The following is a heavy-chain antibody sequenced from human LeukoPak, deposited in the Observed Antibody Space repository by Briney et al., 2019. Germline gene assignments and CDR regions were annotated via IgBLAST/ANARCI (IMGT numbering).Heavy chain of an antibody. CDR3: ATRPAARYGMDV. CDR1: EYTLTELS. D-gene: IGHD2-2*01. Sequence: AASVKVSCKVSEYTLTELSMHWVRQAPGKGLEWMGGFDPEDDETIYAQKFQGRVTMTEDTSTDTAYMELSSLRSEDTAVYYCATRPAARYGMDVWGKGTTVTVSS. V-gene: IGHV1-24*01. CDR2: FDPEDDET. J-gene: IGHJ6*04.